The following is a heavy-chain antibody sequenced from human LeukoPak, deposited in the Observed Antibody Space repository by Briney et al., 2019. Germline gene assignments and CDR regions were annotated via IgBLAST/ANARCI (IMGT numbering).Heavy chain of an antibody. CDR2: IIPIFGTA. CDR3: AREWTSNYYDSSGYTFDY. V-gene: IGHV1-69*01. J-gene: IGHJ4*02. Sequence: GSSVKVSCKASGGTFSSYAISWVRQAPGRGLEWMGGIIPIFGTANYAQKFQGRVTITADESTSTAYMELSSLRSEDTAVYYCAREWTSNYYDSSGYTFDYWGQGTLVTVSS. D-gene: IGHD3-22*01. CDR1: GGTFSSYA.